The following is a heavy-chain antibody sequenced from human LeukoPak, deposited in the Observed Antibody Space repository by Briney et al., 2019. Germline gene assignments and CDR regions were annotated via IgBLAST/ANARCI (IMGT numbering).Heavy chain of an antibody. V-gene: IGHV3-30*04. CDR3: ARDRKSGGGTALED. J-gene: IGHJ4*02. Sequence: GGSLRLSCVASGFSFSRSAMHWVRQAPGKGLEWVTILSNDGSYTYYADSVKGRFTVSRDSSKNTLFLEMDSLRPEDTATYFCARDRKSGGGTALEDWGQRTLVTVSS. CDR1: GFSFSRSA. CDR2: LSNDGSYT. D-gene: IGHD2-15*01.